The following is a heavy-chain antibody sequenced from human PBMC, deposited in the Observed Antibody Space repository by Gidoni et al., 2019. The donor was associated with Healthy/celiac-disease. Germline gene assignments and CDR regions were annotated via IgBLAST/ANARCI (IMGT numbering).Heavy chain of an antibody. V-gene: IGHV3-43*01. D-gene: IGHD2-8*01. CDR1: GFTFEEYT. J-gene: IGHJ1*01. CDR2: ISWDGGST. Sequence: EVQLVESGGVVVQPGGSLRLSCAASGFTFEEYTMHWVRQAPGKGLEWVSLISWDGGSTYYADSVKGRFTISRDNSKNSLYLQMNSLRTEDTALYYCAKTGYCTNGVCPEYFQHWGQGTLVTVSS. CDR3: AKTGYCTNGVCPEYFQH.